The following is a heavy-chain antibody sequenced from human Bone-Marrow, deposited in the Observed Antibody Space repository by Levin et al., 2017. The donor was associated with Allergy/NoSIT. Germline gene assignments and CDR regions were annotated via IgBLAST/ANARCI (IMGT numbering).Heavy chain of an antibody. CDR3: ASGSPGYSYSIDP. D-gene: IGHD5-18*01. CDR2: IIPIFGTP. J-gene: IGHJ5*02. CDR1: GGTFTSYA. V-gene: IGHV1-69*13. Sequence: SVKVSCKASGGTFTSYAISWVRQAPGQGLEWMGIIPIFGTPNYAQKFQGRVTITADESTGTAHMEMSSLISEDTAVYYCASGSPGYSYSIDPWGQGTLVTVTS.